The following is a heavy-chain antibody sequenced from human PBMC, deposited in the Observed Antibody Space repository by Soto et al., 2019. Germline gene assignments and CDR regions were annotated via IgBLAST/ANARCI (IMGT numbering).Heavy chain of an antibody. CDR3: ARDLAGYSYSDYGMDV. CDR1: GFTFNSYG. J-gene: IGHJ6*02. CDR2: IWYDGSNK. Sequence: PGGSLRLSCAASGFTFNSYGMHWARQAPGKGLEWVAVIWYDGSNKYYADSVKGRFTISRDNSKNTLYLQMNSLRAEDTAVYYCARDLAGYSYSDYGMDVWGQGTTVTVSS. D-gene: IGHD5-18*01. V-gene: IGHV3-33*01.